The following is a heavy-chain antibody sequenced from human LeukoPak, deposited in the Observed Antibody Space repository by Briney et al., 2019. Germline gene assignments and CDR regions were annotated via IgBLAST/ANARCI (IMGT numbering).Heavy chain of an antibody. V-gene: IGHV3-21*01. Sequence: PGGSLRLSRAASGFTFSSYSMNWVRQAPGKGLEWVSSISSSSSYIYYADSVKGRFTISRDNAKHSLYLQMNSLRAEDTAVYYCARADTAMATIDYWGQGTLVTVSS. D-gene: IGHD5-18*01. CDR2: ISSSSSYI. J-gene: IGHJ4*02. CDR1: GFTFSSYS. CDR3: ARADTAMATIDY.